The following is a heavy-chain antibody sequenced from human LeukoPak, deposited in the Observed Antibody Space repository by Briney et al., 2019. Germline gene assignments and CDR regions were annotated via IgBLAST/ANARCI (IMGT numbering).Heavy chain of an antibody. V-gene: IGHV1-18*01. J-gene: IGHJ4*02. D-gene: IGHD3-22*01. CDR3: ATGGSYHYDSSGRMGNFDY. CDR1: GYTFTSYG. Sequence: GASVKVSCKASGYTFTSYGISWVRQAPGQGLEWMGWISAYNGNTNYAQKLQGRVTMTTDTSTSTAHMELRSLRSDDTAVYYCATGGSYHYDSSGRMGNFDYWGQGTLVTVSS. CDR2: ISAYNGNT.